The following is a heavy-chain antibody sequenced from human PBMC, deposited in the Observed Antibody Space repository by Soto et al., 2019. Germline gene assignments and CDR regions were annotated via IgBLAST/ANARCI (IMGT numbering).Heavy chain of an antibody. CDR2: IDGSGGIT. V-gene: IGHV3-23*01. J-gene: IGHJ5*02. D-gene: IGHD3-10*01. CDR3: VKNSGWFNT. CDR1: GFTFGTTD. Sequence: LSCAASGFTFGTTDMSWVRQAPGEGLEWVSTIDGSGGITYYADSVKGRFTISRDNSRNTVYLQMNSLRGDDTALYYCVKNSGWFNTRGQGSLVTVSS.